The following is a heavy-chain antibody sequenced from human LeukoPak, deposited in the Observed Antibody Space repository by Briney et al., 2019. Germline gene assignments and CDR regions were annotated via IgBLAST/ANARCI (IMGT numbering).Heavy chain of an antibody. Sequence: ASVKVSCKASGYTFSDYVIHWVRQAPGQGLECMGWINPKSGGTNYVQKFQGRVTMTRDTSINTVSMELSSLNSDATAMYYCARDVIMGDDQGWFAPWGQGTLVTVCS. CDR2: INPKSGGT. D-gene: IGHD3-16*01. J-gene: IGHJ5*02. CDR3: ARDVIMGDDQGWFAP. CDR1: GYTFSDYV. V-gene: IGHV1-2*02.